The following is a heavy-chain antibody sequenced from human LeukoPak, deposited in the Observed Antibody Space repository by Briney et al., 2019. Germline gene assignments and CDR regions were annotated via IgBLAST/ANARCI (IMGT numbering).Heavy chain of an antibody. CDR3: TTGSDYTSYYYYYYYMDV. J-gene: IGHJ6*03. V-gene: IGHV3-15*01. Sequence: GGSLRLSCAASGFTFSNAWMSWVRQAPGKGLGWVGRIKSKTDGGTTDYAAPVKGRFTISRDDSKNTLYLQMNSLKTEDTAVYYCTTGSDYTSYYYYYYYMDVWGKGTTVTVSS. CDR2: IKSKTDGGTT. D-gene: IGHD4-11*01. CDR1: GFTFSNAW.